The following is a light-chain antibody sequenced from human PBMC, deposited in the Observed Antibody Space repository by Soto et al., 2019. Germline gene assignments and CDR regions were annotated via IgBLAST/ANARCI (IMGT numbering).Light chain of an antibody. CDR2: GVS. J-gene: IGKJ1*01. Sequence: EIELTQSPGTLSLSPGERATLSCRASQSVSSTFLAWYQQKPGQPPRLLIFGVSNRATGIPDRFSGSGSGRDFTLTISRLEPEDFAVYYCGQFVGALPRSFGQGTKVEIK. CDR3: GQFVGALPRS. V-gene: IGKV3-20*01. CDR1: QSVSSTF.